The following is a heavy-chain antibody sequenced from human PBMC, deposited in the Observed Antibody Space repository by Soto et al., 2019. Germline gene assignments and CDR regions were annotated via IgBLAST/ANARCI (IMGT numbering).Heavy chain of an antibody. CDR2: ISSSSSYI. CDR1: GFTFSSYS. Sequence: EVQLVESGGGLVKPGGSLRLSCAASGFTFSSYSMNWVRQAPGKGLEWVSSISSSSSYIYYADSVKGRFTISRDNAQNSLYLQMNRLRAEDTAVYYCARAPDGYSGYDYWGSFDYWGQGTLVTVSS. J-gene: IGHJ4*02. CDR3: ARAPDGYSGYDYWGSFDY. D-gene: IGHD5-12*01. V-gene: IGHV3-21*01.